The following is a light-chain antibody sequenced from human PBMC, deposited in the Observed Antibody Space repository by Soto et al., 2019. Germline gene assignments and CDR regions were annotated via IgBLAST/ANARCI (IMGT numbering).Light chain of an antibody. V-gene: IGKV3-11*01. CDR3: QQRSNWPLT. J-gene: IGKJ4*01. CDR2: DAS. CDR1: QSIRNF. Sequence: IVLTQSPGTLSLSPGESAPLSRMASQSIRNFLAWYQQKPGQAPRLLIYDASNRASGIPPRFSGSGSGTDFTLTISSLEPEEFAVYYCQQRSNWPLTFGGGTKVDIK.